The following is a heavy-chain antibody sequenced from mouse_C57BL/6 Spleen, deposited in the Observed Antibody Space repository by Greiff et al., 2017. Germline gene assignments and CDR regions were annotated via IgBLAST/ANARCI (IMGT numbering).Heavy chain of an antibody. CDR2: IYPGDGDT. CDR3: ARGGSSGFPWFAY. CDR1: GYEFNSPW. D-gene: IGHD3-2*02. Sequence: QVQPKQSGPELVKPGASVKISCKASGYEFNSPWMNWVEQRPGKGLEWIGRIYPGDGDTNYNGKVKGKATLTADKSSSTAYMQLSSLTSEDSAVYFCARGGSSGFPWFAYWGQGTLVTVSA. V-gene: IGHV1-82*01. J-gene: IGHJ3*01.